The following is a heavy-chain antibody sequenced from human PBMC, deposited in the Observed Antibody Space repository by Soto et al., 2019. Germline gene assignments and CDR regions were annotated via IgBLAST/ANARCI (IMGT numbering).Heavy chain of an antibody. Sequence: DVQLLESGGGLVQPGGSLRLSCAASGFTFSRFAMSWVRLAPGKGLEWVSGVGGNGASTYYADSVRGRFTLSRDNSKNTLYLHMNGLRAEDTATYFCAKTSRFFGDHIDYFDSWGQGTLVTVSS. D-gene: IGHD2-21*02. CDR1: GFTFSRFA. CDR2: VGGNGAST. J-gene: IGHJ4*02. CDR3: AKTSRFFGDHIDYFDS. V-gene: IGHV3-23*01.